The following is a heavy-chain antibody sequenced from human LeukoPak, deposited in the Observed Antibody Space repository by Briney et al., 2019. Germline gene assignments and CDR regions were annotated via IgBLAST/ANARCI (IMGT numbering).Heavy chain of an antibody. CDR1: GYTFTGYY. V-gene: IGHV1-2*02. J-gene: IGHJ4*02. D-gene: IGHD6-13*01. CDR2: INPNSGGT. CDR3: ARGAYSSRWGLFDY. Sequence: GASVKVSCKASGYTFTGYYMHWVRQAPGQGLEWMGWINPNSGGTNYAQKFQGRVTMTRDTSISTAYMELSRLRSDDTAVYYCARGAYSSRWGLFDYWGQGTLVTVSS.